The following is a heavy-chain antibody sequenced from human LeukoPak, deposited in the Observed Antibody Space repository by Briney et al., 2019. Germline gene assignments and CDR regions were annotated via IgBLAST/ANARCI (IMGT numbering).Heavy chain of an antibody. J-gene: IGHJ2*01. D-gene: IGHD6-13*01. Sequence: GGSLRLSCAASGFIFSRNWMSWVRQAPGKGLEWVANIKQDGSEKYYVDSVKGRFTISRDNAKNSLYLQMNSLRAEDTALYHCARVRRSSRWYFDLWGRGTLVTVSS. V-gene: IGHV3-7*03. CDR2: IKQDGSEK. CDR1: GFIFSRNW. CDR3: ARVRRSSRWYFDL.